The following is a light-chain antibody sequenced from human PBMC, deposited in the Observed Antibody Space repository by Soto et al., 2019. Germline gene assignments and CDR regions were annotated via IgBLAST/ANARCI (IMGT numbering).Light chain of an antibody. V-gene: IGKV1-5*03. J-gene: IGKJ1*01. CDR2: EAS. CDR1: QTVSGW. CDR3: LQYYSYPWT. Sequence: DIQMTQSPSTLSGSVGDTVTVTCRASQTVSGWLAWYQQKPGKAPKRLIYEASTLQSGVPSRFSGSGSGTEFTLTISSLQPEDFATYYCLQYYSYPWTFGQGTKVDIK.